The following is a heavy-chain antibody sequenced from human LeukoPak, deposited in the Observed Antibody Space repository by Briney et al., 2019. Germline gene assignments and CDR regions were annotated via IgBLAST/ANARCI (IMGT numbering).Heavy chain of an antibody. D-gene: IGHD6-19*01. CDR2: ISYDGSNK. V-gene: IGHV3-30*04. J-gene: IGHJ4*02. CDR3: ARALPGIAVADATLDY. CDR1: GFTFSSYA. Sequence: GRSLRLSCAASGFTFSSYAMHWVRQAPGKGLEWVAVISYDGSNKYYADSVKGRFTISRDNSKNTLYPQMNSLRAEDTAVYYCARALPGIAVADATLDYWGQGTLVTVSS.